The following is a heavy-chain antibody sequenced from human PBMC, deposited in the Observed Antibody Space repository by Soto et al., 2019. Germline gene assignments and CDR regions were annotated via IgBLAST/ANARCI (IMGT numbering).Heavy chain of an antibody. D-gene: IGHD2-2*02. V-gene: IGHV1-69*13. CDR1: VGAFSIDA. J-gene: IGHJ4*02. CDR3: ARVPRYCSSTSCYIFGY. CDR2: IIPIFGTA. Sequence: SVKRSCKTSVGAFSIDAISWVRQAPGQGLEWMGGIIPIFGTANYAQKFQGRVTITADESTSTAYMELSSLRSEDTAVYYCARVPRYCSSTSCYIFGYWGQGTLVTVSS.